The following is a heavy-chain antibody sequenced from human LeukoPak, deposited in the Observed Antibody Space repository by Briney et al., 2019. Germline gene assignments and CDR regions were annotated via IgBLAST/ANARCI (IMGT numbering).Heavy chain of an antibody. Sequence: GSLRLSCAASGFTFSSYGMHWVRQAPGKGLEWVAVISYDGSNKYYADSVKGRFTISRDNSKNTLYLQMNSLRAEDTAVYYCAKSYSSSRYYYYYMDVWGKGTTVTVSS. CDR3: AKSYSSSRYYYYYMDV. J-gene: IGHJ6*03. V-gene: IGHV3-30*18. CDR1: GFTFSSYG. CDR2: ISYDGSNK. D-gene: IGHD6-13*01.